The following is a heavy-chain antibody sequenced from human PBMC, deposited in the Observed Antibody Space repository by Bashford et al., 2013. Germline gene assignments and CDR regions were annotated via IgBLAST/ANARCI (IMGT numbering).Heavy chain of an antibody. Sequence: SETLSLTCSVSGVSSGSGSYFWSWIRQXPGKGLEWIGYTSNSGQTSYNPSFQSRVVISVDTSKSQFSLTLSSVTGADTAIYYCARFYDFWSGFYRGWFDPWGQGTQVTVSS. CDR1: GVSSGSGSYF. J-gene: IGHJ5*02. D-gene: IGHD3-3*01. V-gene: IGHV4-31*03. CDR2: TSNSGQT. CDR3: ARFYDFWSGFYRGWFDP.